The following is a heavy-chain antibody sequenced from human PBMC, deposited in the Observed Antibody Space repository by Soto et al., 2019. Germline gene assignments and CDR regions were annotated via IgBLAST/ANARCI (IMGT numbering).Heavy chain of an antibody. CDR1: GGSISSSSYY. CDR2: IYYSGST. Sequence: SETLSLTCTVSGGSISSSSYYWGWIRQPPGKGLEWIGSIYYSGSTYYNPSLKSRVTISVDTSKNQFSLKLSSVTAADTAVYYCARHVGGYVSLNWFDPWGQGTLVTVSS. CDR3: ARHVGGYVSLNWFDP. D-gene: IGHD1-26*01. J-gene: IGHJ5*02. V-gene: IGHV4-39*01.